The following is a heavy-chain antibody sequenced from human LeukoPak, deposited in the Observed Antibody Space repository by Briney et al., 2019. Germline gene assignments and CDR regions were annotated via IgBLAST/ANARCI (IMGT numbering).Heavy chain of an antibody. CDR2: IYPGDFDT. D-gene: IGHD6-25*01. V-gene: IGHV5-51*01. Sequence: GGSLEISFKGSGSVFTSYWIGWVRQLPGKGLEWMGIIYPGDFDTRYSPSCQGQVAISADKSISTAYLQWTSLQASDTAMHYCATRGAPPAMDAFDIWGQGTMVTVSS. J-gene: IGHJ3*02. CDR1: GSVFTSYW. CDR3: ATRGAPPAMDAFDI.